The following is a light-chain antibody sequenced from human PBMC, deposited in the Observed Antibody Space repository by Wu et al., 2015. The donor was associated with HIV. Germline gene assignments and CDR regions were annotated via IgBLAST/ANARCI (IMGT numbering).Light chain of an antibody. J-gene: IGKJ2*03. CDR1: QSISSS. V-gene: IGKV3-11*01. CDR2: DAS. CDR3: QQRSNWRVS. Sequence: EIVLTQSPATLSLSPGERATLSCRASQSISSSLAWYQQRPGQAPRLLIYDASNRATGVPARFGGSGSGTDFTLTISSLEPQDSAVYYCQQRSNWRVSFGQGTKLEIK.